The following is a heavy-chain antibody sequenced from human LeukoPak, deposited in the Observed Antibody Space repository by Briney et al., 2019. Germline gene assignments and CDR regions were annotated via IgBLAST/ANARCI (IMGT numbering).Heavy chain of an antibody. J-gene: IGHJ6*02. CDR3: AKVRTYFYHGLDV. Sequence: GSLRLSCAASGFTFSTCAMSWVRQAPGKGLEWVSGISGTTSGTYYADSVKGRFTISRDNSKNTLFLQVNSLRAKDTAVYYCAKVRTYFYHGLDVWGQGTTVTVSS. D-gene: IGHD1-14*01. CDR1: GFTFSTCA. V-gene: IGHV3-23*01. CDR2: ISGTTSGT.